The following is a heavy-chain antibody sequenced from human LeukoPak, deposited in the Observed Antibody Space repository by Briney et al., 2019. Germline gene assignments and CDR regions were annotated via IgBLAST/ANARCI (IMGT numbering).Heavy chain of an antibody. J-gene: IGHJ3*01. CDR1: GDSISSYY. CDR2: IYYSGST. Sequence: SETLSLTCTVSGDSISSYYWSWIRQPPGKGLEWVGYIYYSGSTNYNPSLKSRVTISLDTSKNQVSLNLSSVTAADTAVYYCARPAERGYSYGLDFWGPGTMATVSS. V-gene: IGHV4-59*01. CDR3: ARPAERGYSYGLDF. D-gene: IGHD5-18*01.